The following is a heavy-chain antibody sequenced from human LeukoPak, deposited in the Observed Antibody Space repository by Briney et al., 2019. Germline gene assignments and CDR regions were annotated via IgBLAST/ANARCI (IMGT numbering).Heavy chain of an antibody. D-gene: IGHD3-22*01. CDR2: ISGSGGST. CDR3: ARGMRYYYDSSGYAFDY. V-gene: IGHV3-23*01. CDR1: GFTFSSYA. Sequence: GGSLRLSCAASGFTFSSYAMTWVRQAPGKGLEWVSTISGSGGSTYYADSVKGRSTISRDNSKNTLYLQMNSLRAEDTAVYYCARGMRYYYDSSGYAFDYWGQGTLVTVSS. J-gene: IGHJ4*02.